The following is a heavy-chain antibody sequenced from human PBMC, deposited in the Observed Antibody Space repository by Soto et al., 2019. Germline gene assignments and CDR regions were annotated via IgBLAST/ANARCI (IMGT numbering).Heavy chain of an antibody. D-gene: IGHD3-10*01. J-gene: IGHJ4*02. Sequence: QVQLVQSGAEVKKPGASVKVSCKASGYTFTSYDINWVRQATGQGLEWMGWMNPNSGNTGYAQKVQGRVTMTRNTSISTAYMELSSMSSEDTAVYYCAGGVQYSGSGPFADYWGQGTLVTVSS. CDR1: GYTFTSYD. V-gene: IGHV1-8*01. CDR3: AGGVQYSGSGPFADY. CDR2: MNPNSGNT.